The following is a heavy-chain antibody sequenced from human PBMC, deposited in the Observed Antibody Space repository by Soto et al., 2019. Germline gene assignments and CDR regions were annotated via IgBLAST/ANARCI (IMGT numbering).Heavy chain of an antibody. CDR1: GGSISSYY. CDR2: IYYSGST. V-gene: IGHV4-59*01. J-gene: IGHJ3*02. D-gene: IGHD5-18*01. Sequence: SETLSLTCTVSGGSISSYYWSWIRQPPGKGLEWIGYIYYSGSTNYNPSLKSRVTISVDTSKNQFSLELSSVTAADTAVYYCARERGYSYGSDAFDIWGQGTMVTVS. CDR3: ARERGYSYGSDAFDI.